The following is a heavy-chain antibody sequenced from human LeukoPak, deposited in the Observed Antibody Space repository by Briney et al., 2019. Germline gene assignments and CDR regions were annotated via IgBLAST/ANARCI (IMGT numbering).Heavy chain of an antibody. Sequence: ASVKVSCKASGYTFTGYYMHWVRQAPGQGLEWMGWINPNSGNTGYAQKFQGRVTMTRNTSISTAYMELSSLRSEDTAVYYCARRSQAGGTGIGYWGQGTLVTVSS. CDR1: GYTFTGYY. J-gene: IGHJ4*02. CDR2: INPNSGNT. CDR3: ARRSQAGGTGIGY. V-gene: IGHV1-8*02. D-gene: IGHD6-19*01.